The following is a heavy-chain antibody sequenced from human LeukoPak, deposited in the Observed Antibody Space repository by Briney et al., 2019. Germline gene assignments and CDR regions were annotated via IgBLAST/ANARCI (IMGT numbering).Heavy chain of an antibody. D-gene: IGHD6-19*01. V-gene: IGHV1-18*01. Sequence: GASVKVSCKASGYTFTSYGISWVRQAPGQGLEWMGWISAYNGNTNYAQKLQGRVTMTTDTSTSTAYMELRSLRSDDTAVYYCARDKQWLAYLLGHYYGMDVWGQGTTVTVSS. J-gene: IGHJ6*02. CDR3: ARDKQWLAYLLGHYYGMDV. CDR1: GYTFTSYG. CDR2: ISAYNGNT.